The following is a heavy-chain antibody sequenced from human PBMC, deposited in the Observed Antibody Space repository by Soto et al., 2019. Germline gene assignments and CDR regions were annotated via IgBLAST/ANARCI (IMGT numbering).Heavy chain of an antibody. CDR3: AKTPSGWYDS. CDR2: VFYTGSA. Sequence: SETLSLTCTVSGGSIRGSDDYWAWIRQSPGKGLEYIGSVFYTGSAYYNPSLKSRVTIVADTSTNRFFLNLKSVTATDTAVYYCAKTPSGWYDSWGQGTLVTVSS. J-gene: IGHJ5*01. CDR1: GGSIRGSDDY. V-gene: IGHV4-39*01. D-gene: IGHD1-26*01.